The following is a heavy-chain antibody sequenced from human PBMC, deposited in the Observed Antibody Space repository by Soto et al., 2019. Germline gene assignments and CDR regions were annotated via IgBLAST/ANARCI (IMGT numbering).Heavy chain of an antibody. CDR1: GYTFTNYG. J-gene: IGHJ6*03. CDR3: ARTTVTASYYYMDV. D-gene: IGHD4-17*01. V-gene: IGHV1-18*01. Sequence: QVQLVQSGAEVKQPGASVKVSCKASGYTFTNYGFTWVRQAPGQGLEWLGWISTYNGNTKYAQKVQGRLTMTTETSTSTANRELTSLRYDDTALYNCARTTVTASYYYMDVWGKGSTVTVCS. CDR2: ISTYNGNT.